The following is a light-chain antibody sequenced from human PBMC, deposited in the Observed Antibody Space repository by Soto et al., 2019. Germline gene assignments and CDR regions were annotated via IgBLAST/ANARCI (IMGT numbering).Light chain of an antibody. J-gene: IGKJ1*01. CDR1: QGISSW. CDR2: AAS. V-gene: IGKV1-12*01. CDR3: QQANTFPWT. Sequence: DLQMTQSPSSVSASVGDRVTITCRASQGISSWLAWYQHKPGKAPKLLIYAASSLQSGVPSRFSGSGSGTEFTLTISSPQPEDFATYYCQQANTFPWTFGQGTMVEIK.